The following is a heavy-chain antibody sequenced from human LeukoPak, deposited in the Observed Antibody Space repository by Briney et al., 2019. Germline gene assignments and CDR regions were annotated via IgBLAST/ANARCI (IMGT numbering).Heavy chain of an antibody. D-gene: IGHD3-10*01. CDR2: INYSGST. CDR3: ARYYYGSDYFDY. J-gene: IGHJ4*02. CDR1: GGSISTYY. Sequence: PSETLSLTCTVSGGSISTYYWSWIRQSPGKGLEWIGYINYSGSTNYNPSLKSRVSISVDTSKNQFSLKLSSVTAADTAVYYCARYYYGSDYFDYWGQGTLVTVSS. V-gene: IGHV4-59*12.